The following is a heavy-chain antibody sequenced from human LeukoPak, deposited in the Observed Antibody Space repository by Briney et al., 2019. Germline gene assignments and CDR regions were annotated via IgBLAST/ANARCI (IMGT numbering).Heavy chain of an antibody. D-gene: IGHD6-19*01. J-gene: IGHJ4*02. V-gene: IGHV3-30*18. CDR3: AKVSKGIAVAGYFDY. Sequence: PGGSLRLSCAASGFIFSSYGMHWVRQAPGKRLEWLAVISYDGNNKYYVDSVKGRFTISRDNSKNTLYLRMNSLRAEDTAVYFCAKVSKGIAVAGYFDYWGQGTLVTVSS. CDR2: ISYDGNNK. CDR1: GFIFSSYG.